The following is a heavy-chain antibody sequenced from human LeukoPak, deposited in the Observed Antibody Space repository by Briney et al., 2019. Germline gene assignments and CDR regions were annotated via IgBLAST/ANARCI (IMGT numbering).Heavy chain of an antibody. J-gene: IGHJ4*02. D-gene: IGHD2-2*01. CDR1: GFTFDDYA. CDR2: ISWNSGSI. V-gene: IGHV3-9*01. CDR3: AKSGCSSTSCQSPLDY. Sequence: GGSLRLSCAASGFTFDDYAMHWVRHAPGKGLEWVSGISWNSGSIGYADSVKGRFTISRDNAKNSLYLQMNSLRAEDTALYYCAKSGCSSTSCQSPLDYWGQGTLVTVSS.